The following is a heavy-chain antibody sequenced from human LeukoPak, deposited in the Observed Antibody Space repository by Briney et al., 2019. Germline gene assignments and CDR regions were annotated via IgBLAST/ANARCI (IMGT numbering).Heavy chain of an antibody. CDR3: AKSGWLRFWDLDY. CDR1: GFTFSSYV. CDR2: IRYDGSNK. V-gene: IGHV3-30*02. J-gene: IGHJ4*02. D-gene: IGHD5-12*01. Sequence: PGGSLRLSCAASGFTFSSYVMNWVRQAPGKGLEWVAFIRYDGSNKYYADSVKGRFTISRDNSKNTLYLQMNSLRAEDTAVYYCAKSGWLRFWDLDYWGQGTLVTVSS.